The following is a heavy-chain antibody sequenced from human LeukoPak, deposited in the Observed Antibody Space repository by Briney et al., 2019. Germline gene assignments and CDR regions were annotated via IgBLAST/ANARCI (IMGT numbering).Heavy chain of an antibody. J-gene: IGHJ6*03. CDR3: ARARYYYDSSGYYYYYYYMDV. D-gene: IGHD3-22*01. CDR2: INHSGST. V-gene: IGHV4-39*07. Sequence: SETLSLTCTVSGGSISSGNYYWSWIRQPPGKGLEWIGEINHSGSTNYNPSLKSRVTISVDTSKNQFSLKLSSVTAADTAVYYCARARYYYDSSGYYYYYYYMDVWGKGTTVTISS. CDR1: GGSISSGNYY.